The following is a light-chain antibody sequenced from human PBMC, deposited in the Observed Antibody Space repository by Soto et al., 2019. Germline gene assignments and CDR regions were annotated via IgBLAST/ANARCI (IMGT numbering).Light chain of an antibody. V-gene: IGKV3-20*01. CDR1: QSVGTR. Sequence: EILLTQSPATLSLSPWERATLSCRAAQSVGTRLAWYQHKTGQAPRLLISGASSRATDIPDRFTGSEAETSFTLTIRRLEPEDFALYYCQHYQSGHPITFGQGTRREIK. CDR3: QHYQSGHPIT. CDR2: GAS. J-gene: IGKJ5*01.